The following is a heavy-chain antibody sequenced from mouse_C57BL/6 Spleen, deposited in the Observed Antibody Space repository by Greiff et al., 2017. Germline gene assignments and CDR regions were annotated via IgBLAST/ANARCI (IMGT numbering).Heavy chain of an antibody. J-gene: IGHJ3*01. CDR3: ARVDGSSFAWFAY. CDR1: GFTFSDYY. CDR2: ISNGGGST. V-gene: IGHV5-12*01. D-gene: IGHD2-3*01. Sequence: EVKLVESGGGLVQPGGSLKLSCAASGFTFSDYYMYWVRQTPEKRLEWVAYISNGGGSTYYPDTVKGRFTISRDNAKNTLYLQMSRLKSEDTAMYYCARVDGSSFAWFAYWGQGTLVTVSA.